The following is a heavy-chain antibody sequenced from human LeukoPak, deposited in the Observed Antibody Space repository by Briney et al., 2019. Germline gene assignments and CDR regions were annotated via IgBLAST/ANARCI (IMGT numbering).Heavy chain of an antibody. V-gene: IGHV3-23*01. Sequence: PGGSLRLSCAASGFTFSSYAMSWVRQAPGKGLEWVPAISGSGGSTYYADSVKGRFTISRDNSKNTLYLQMNSLRAEDTAVYYCAKAVGATLKALFDYWGQGTLVTVSS. D-gene: IGHD1-26*01. CDR2: ISGSGGST. CDR3: AKAVGATLKALFDY. CDR1: GFTFSSYA. J-gene: IGHJ4*02.